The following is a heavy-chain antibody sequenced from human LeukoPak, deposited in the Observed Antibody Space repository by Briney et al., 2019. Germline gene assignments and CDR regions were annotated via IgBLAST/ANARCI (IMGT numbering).Heavy chain of an antibody. CDR3: ARASFWESPINWFAP. D-gene: IGHD3-16*01. CDR1: RYTFTGYY. J-gene: IGHJ5*02. CDR2: INPKNGGS. V-gene: IGHV1-2*02. Sequence: RASVKVSCKASRYTFTGYYMHWVRQAPGQGLEWVGWINPKNGGSNYAQKFQGRVTMTRDRSISTAYMELSRLTSDDTAVYYCARASFWESPINWFAPWGQGTLVTVSS.